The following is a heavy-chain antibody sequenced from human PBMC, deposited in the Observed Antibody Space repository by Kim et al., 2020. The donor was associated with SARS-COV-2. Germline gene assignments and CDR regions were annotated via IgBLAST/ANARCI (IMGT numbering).Heavy chain of an antibody. J-gene: IGHJ4*02. CDR1: GGSVSSGSYY. CDR3: ARDRIAVAGTGLLFDY. D-gene: IGHD6-19*01. CDR2: IYYSGST. V-gene: IGHV4-61*01. Sequence: SETLSLTCTVSGGSVSSGSYYWSWIRQPPGKGLEWIGYIYYSGSTNYNPSLKSRVTISVDTSKNQFSLKLSSVTAADTAVYYCARDRIAVAGTGLLFDYWGQGTLVTVSS.